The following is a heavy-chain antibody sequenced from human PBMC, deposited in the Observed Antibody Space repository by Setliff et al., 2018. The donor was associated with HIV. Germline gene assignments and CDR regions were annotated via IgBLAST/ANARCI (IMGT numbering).Heavy chain of an antibody. CDR1: GGSFSGYY. CDR2: INHSGST. V-gene: IGHV4-34*01. CDR3: ARLSSSGWSHDAFDM. D-gene: IGHD6-19*01. J-gene: IGHJ3*02. Sequence: SETLSLTCAVYGGSFSGYYWSWIRQPPGKGLEWIGEINHSGSTNYNPSLKSRVTISVDTSKNQFSLKLSSVTTADTAVYYCARLSSSGWSHDAFDMWGQGTMVTVSS.